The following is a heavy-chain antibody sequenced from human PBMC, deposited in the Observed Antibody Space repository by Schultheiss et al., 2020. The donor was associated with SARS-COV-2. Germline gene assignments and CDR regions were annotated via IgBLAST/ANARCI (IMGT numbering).Heavy chain of an antibody. J-gene: IGHJ6*02. Sequence: GESLKISCKGSGYSFTSYWISWVRQMPGKGLEWMGRIDPSDSYTNYSPSFQGHVTISADKSISTAYLQWSSLKASDTAMYYCARQNRPSMVYYGMDVWGQGTTVTVSS. CDR2: IDPSDSYT. V-gene: IGHV5-10-1*01. D-gene: IGHD2-8*01. CDR3: ARQNRPSMVYYGMDV. CDR1: GYSFTSYW.